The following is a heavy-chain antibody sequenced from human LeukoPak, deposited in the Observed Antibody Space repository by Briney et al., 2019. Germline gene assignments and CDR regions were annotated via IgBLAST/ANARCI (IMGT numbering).Heavy chain of an antibody. CDR1: GFTFSSYG. V-gene: IGHV3-30*02. CDR3: AKLHYYGSGSYKNYFDY. Sequence: GGSLRLSCAASGFTFSSYGMHWVRQAPGKGLEWVAFIRYDGSNKYYADSVKGRFTISRDNSKNTLYLQMNSLRAEDTAVYYCAKLHYYGSGSYKNYFDYWGQGTLVTVSS. J-gene: IGHJ4*02. CDR2: IRYDGSNK. D-gene: IGHD3-10*01.